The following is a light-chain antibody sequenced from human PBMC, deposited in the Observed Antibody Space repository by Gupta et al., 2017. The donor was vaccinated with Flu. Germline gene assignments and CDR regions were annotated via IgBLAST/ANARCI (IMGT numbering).Light chain of an antibody. CDR1: QYIGSGY. J-gene: IGKJ3*01. V-gene: IGKV3-20*01. Sequence: GTLSLSRGEGATLSCRASQYIGSGYLAWYQQKPGQAPRLLIYETSRRATDIPDRFSGSGSRADFTLTISRLEPEDIAVYYCQQYDTAPPTFGPGTKVDVK. CDR3: QQYDTAPPT. CDR2: ETS.